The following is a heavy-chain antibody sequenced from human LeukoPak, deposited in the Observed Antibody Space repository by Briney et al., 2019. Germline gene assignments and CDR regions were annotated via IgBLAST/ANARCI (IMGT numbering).Heavy chain of an antibody. Sequence: ASVKVSCKVSGYTLTELSMHWVRQAPGKGLEWMGGFDPEDGETIYAQKFQGRVTMTEDTSTDTAYMELSSLRSEDTAVYYCATDSWFGELTHAFDIWGQGTMVTVSS. D-gene: IGHD3-10*01. CDR2: FDPEDGET. J-gene: IGHJ3*02. CDR1: GYTLTELS. CDR3: ATDSWFGELTHAFDI. V-gene: IGHV1-24*01.